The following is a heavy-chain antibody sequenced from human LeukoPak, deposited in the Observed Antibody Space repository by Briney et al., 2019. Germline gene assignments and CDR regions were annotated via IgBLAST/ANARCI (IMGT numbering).Heavy chain of an antibody. V-gene: IGHV3-21*01. CDR1: GFTFSSYS. CDR3: ARDPRAYASSGSSEY. D-gene: IGHD3-22*01. CDR2: ISSSSSYI. J-gene: IGHJ4*02. Sequence: GGSLRLSCAASGFTFSSYSMNWVRQAPGKGLEWVSSISSSSSYIYYADSVKGRFTISRDNAKNSLYLQMNSLRAEDTAVYYCARDPRAYASSGSSEYWGQGTLVTVSS.